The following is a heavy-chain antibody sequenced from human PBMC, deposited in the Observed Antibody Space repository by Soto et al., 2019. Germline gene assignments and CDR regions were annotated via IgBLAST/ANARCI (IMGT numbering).Heavy chain of an antibody. V-gene: IGHV4-59*01. Sequence: TLSLTCTVSGGSISIYYWSWTRQPPGMGLEWIGYIYYRGSTNYNPSLKSRDTISVDTSKNQFSLKLSSVTAADTAEYYCATLSWVGATTGDFEMWGQGTMVTV. CDR3: ATLSWVGATTGDFEM. J-gene: IGHJ3*02. CDR1: GGSISIYY. CDR2: IYYRGST. D-gene: IGHD1-26*01.